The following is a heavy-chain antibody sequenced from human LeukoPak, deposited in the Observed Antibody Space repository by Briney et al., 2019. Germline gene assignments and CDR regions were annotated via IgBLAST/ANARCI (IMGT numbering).Heavy chain of an antibody. CDR1: GYTFTSYY. CDR3: ARRVLRGSSGWYSTGQLDY. D-gene: IGHD6-19*01. Sequence: ASVKVSCKASGYTFTSYYMHWVRRAPGQGLEWMGIINPSGGSTSYAQKFQGRVTMTTDTSTSPAYMELRSLRSDDTAVYYCARRVLRGSSGWYSTGQLDYWGQGTLVTVSS. V-gene: IGHV1-46*01. CDR2: INPSGGST. J-gene: IGHJ4*02.